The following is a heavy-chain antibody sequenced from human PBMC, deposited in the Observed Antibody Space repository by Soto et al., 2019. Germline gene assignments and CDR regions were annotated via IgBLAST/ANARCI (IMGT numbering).Heavy chain of an antibody. D-gene: IGHD1-26*01. J-gene: IGHJ5*02. CDR3: VRSSGSQPRAGWFDP. Sequence: GGSLRLSCAASGFNFDDHAMHWVRQAPGKGLEWVSGISWNSVTINYADSVKGRFTISRDNAKRTLHLQMNSLRPEDTAIYYCVRSSGSQPRAGWFDPWGQGTLVTVSS. CDR1: GFNFDDHA. CDR2: ISWNSVTI. V-gene: IGHV3-9*01.